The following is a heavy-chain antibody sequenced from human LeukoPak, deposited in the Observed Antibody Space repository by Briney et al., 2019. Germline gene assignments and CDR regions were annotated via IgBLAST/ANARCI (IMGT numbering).Heavy chain of an antibody. V-gene: IGHV3-74*01. CDR3: ARDRFGVRGVMPD. J-gene: IGHJ4*02. D-gene: IGHD3-10*01. Sequence: GGSLRLSCAASGFTFSSYWMHWVRQAPGKGLVWVSRINSDGSSTIYADSVKGRFTISRDNAKNTLYLQMNSLRAEDTAVYYCARDRFGVRGVMPDWGQGTLVTVSS. CDR2: INSDGSST. CDR1: GFTFSSYW.